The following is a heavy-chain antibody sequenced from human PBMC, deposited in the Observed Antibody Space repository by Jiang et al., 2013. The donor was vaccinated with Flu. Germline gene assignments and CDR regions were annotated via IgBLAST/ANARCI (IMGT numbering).Heavy chain of an antibody. CDR1: GGSISSSSYY. D-gene: IGHD1-14*01. V-gene: IGHV4-39*07. J-gene: IGHJ4*02. CDR2: IYYSGST. CDR3: ARGGGMKGTVDY. Sequence: LLKPSETLSLTCTVSGGSISSSSYYWGWIRQPPGKGLEWIGSIYYSGSTYYNPSLKSRVTISVDTSKNQFSLKLSSVTAADTAVYYCARGGGMKGTVDYWGQGTLVTVSS.